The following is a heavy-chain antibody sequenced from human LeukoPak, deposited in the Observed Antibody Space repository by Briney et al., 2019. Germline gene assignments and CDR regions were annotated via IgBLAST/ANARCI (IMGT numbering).Heavy chain of an antibody. CDR2: INQDGSEK. V-gene: IGHV3-7*01. J-gene: IGHJ4*02. CDR1: GFPFSSHW. CDR3: ASGGGWVFNN. Sequence: GGSLRLSCAASGFPFSSHWLSWFRQSPGKGLEWVAHINQDGSEKSYVDSVEGRFTISRDNARNSQWLQMNSLRAEDTAVYYCASGGGWVFNNWGQGTLVTVSS. D-gene: IGHD6-19*01.